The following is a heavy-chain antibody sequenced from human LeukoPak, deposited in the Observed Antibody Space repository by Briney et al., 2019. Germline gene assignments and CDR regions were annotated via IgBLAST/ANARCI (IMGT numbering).Heavy chain of an antibody. CDR2: INHSGST. CDR3: ASRAMAGITGTANTLNFDY. D-gene: IGHD1-7*01. CDR1: GGSFSGYY. J-gene: IGHJ4*02. V-gene: IGHV4-34*01. Sequence: NPSGTLSLTCAVYGGSFSGYYWSWIRQPPGKGLEWIGEINHSGSTNYNPSLKSRVTISVDTSKNQFSLKLSSVTAADTAVYYYASRAMAGITGTANTLNFDYWGQGTLVTVSS.